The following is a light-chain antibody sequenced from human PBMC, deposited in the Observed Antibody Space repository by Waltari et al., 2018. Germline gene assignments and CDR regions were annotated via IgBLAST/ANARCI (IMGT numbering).Light chain of an antibody. CDR3: QQANTFPVT. CDR1: QGITSR. CDR2: DAS. V-gene: IGKV1-12*01. Sequence: DIQMTQSPSAVSAFVGDRVIITCRASQGITSRLAWYQQKPGRAPKLLIYDASSLQSGVPSRFSGSGSETDFTLTINNLQPKDIATYFCQQANTFPVTFGPGTKVDIK. J-gene: IGKJ3*01.